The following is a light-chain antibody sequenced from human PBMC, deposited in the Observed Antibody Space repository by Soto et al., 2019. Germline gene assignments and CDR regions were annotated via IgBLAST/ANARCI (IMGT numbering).Light chain of an antibody. Sequence: DVLRTQSPLSLPVTLVQPASISFRSSQSLVDNDGNTYLNWFQQRPGKSPRRLXYKISSRYSGVPERFRGSGSGTDFTLKISRVEAEDVGVYYCMQSTHWPPTFGQGTKVDIK. CDR3: MQSTHWPPT. J-gene: IGKJ1*01. CDR1: QSLVDNDGNTY. V-gene: IGKV2-30*01. CDR2: KIS.